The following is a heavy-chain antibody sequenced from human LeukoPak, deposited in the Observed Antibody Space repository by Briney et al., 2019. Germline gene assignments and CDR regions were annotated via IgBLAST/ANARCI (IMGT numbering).Heavy chain of an antibody. V-gene: IGHV1-69*01. D-gene: IGHD6-13*01. J-gene: IGHJ5*01. Sequence: ASVNLSFTASVGAFSIYAISWVRHAPGPGHEWMGGSITIFGTANYAQQFQSRVTITADESTSTAYMELSSLRSEDTAVYYCARGYDSSSWFDYWGQGTLVTVSS. CDR1: VGAFSIYA. CDR3: ARGYDSSSWFDY. CDR2: SITIFGTA.